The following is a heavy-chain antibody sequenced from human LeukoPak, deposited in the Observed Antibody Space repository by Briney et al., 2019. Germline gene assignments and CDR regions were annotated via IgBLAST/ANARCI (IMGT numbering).Heavy chain of an antibody. V-gene: IGHV3-66*01. Sequence: GGSLRLSCAASGFTVTSTYMSWVRQAPGKGLEWVSVIYSGGTPYYADSVKGRFTISRDTYKNTVYLQMNSLRAEDTAVYYCARGADNWNDVDAFDIWGQGTMVTVSS. D-gene: IGHD1-1*01. J-gene: IGHJ3*02. CDR1: GFTVTSTY. CDR3: ARGADNWNDVDAFDI. CDR2: IYSGGTP.